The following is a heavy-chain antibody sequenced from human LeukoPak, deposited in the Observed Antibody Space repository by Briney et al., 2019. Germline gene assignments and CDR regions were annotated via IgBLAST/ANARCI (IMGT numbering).Heavy chain of an antibody. CDR1: GFTFSSYS. CDR2: ISSSSSYI. CDR3: ASPREYQLLYFGY. V-gene: IGHV3-21*01. Sequence: GALRLSCAASGFTFSSYSMNWVRQAPGKGLEWVSSISSSSSYIYYADSVKGRFTISRDNAKNSLYLQVNSLRAEDTAVYYCASPREYQLLYFGYWGQGTLVTVSS. J-gene: IGHJ4*02. D-gene: IGHD2-2*01.